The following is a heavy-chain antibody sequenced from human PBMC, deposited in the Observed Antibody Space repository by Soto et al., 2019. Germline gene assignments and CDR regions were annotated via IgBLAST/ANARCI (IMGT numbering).Heavy chain of an antibody. CDR2: IWYDGSNK. CDR3: ARDSYYYDSSGYKGFDY. J-gene: IGHJ4*02. Sequence: QVQLVESGGGVVQPGRSLRLSCAASGFTFSSYGMHWVRQAPGKGLEWVAVIWYDGSNKYYADSVKGRFTISRDNSKNTLYLQMNSLRAEDTAVYYCARDSYYYDSSGYKGFDYWGQGTLVTVSS. V-gene: IGHV3-33*01. D-gene: IGHD3-22*01. CDR1: GFTFSSYG.